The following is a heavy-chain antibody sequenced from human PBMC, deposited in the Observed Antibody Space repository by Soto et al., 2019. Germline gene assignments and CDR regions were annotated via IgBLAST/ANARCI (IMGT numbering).Heavy chain of an antibody. D-gene: IGHD6-6*01. Sequence: ASVKVSCKASGYTFTSYAMHWVRQAPGQRLEWMGWINAGNGNTKYSQKFQGRVTITRDTSASTAYMELSSLRSEDTAVYYCARGPKQLGDYYYTDVWGKGTTVTVSS. CDR1: GYTFTSYA. V-gene: IGHV1-3*01. J-gene: IGHJ6*03. CDR3: ARGPKQLGDYYYTDV. CDR2: INAGNGNT.